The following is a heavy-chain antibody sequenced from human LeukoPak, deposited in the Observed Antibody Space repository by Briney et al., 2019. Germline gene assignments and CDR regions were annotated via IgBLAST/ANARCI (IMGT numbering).Heavy chain of an antibody. D-gene: IGHD3-10*01. V-gene: IGHV3-23*01. Sequence: GGSLRLSCAASGFTVSSYYMTWVRQAPGKGLEWVSGISGSGGSTYYADSVKGRFTISRDNSKNTLYLQMNSLRAEDTAVFYCAKEAFITTVRGVNYYYGMDVWGQGTTVAVSS. CDR3: AKEAFITTVRGVNYYYGMDV. J-gene: IGHJ6*02. CDR1: GFTVSSYY. CDR2: ISGSGGST.